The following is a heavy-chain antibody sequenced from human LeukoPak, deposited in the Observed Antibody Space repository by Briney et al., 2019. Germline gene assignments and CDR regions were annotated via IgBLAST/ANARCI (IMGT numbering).Heavy chain of an antibody. D-gene: IGHD5-18*01. Sequence: SETLSLTCTVSGGSINYYYWMWIRQPPGKGLEWIGYIYYSGGTHYNPSLKSRVTMLVDTSKNQFSLKLNSVTAADTAVYYCAGVDTVLVGWFDPWGQGTLVTVSS. V-gene: IGHV4-59*12. J-gene: IGHJ5*02. CDR2: IYYSGGT. CDR3: AGVDTVLVGWFDP. CDR1: GGSINYYY.